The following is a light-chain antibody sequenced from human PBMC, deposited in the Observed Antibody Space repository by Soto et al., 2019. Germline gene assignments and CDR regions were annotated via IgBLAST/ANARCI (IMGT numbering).Light chain of an antibody. CDR3: QKYNSAPWT. J-gene: IGKJ1*01. Sequence: DIQMTQSPSSLSAPVGDRVTITCPASQGISNYLAWYQQKPGKVPKLLIYAASPLQSGVPSRFSGSGSGTDLTLTISSLQAEDVATYYCQKYNSAPWTFGQGTKVEIK. V-gene: IGKV1-27*01. CDR2: AAS. CDR1: QGISNY.